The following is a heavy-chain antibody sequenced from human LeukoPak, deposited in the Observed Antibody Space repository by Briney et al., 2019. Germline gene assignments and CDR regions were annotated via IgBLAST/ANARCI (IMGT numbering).Heavy chain of an antibody. Sequence: GESLKISCKGSGYSFTSYWIGWVRQMPGKGLEWMGIIYPGDSDTRYIPSFQGQVTISADKSLSTAYLQWSSLKASDTAMYYCARITRVNYYDSSGYYYSHFDAFDIWGQGTMVTVSS. CDR1: GYSFTSYW. CDR2: IYPGDSDT. J-gene: IGHJ3*02. D-gene: IGHD3-22*01. CDR3: ARITRVNYYDSSGYYYSHFDAFDI. V-gene: IGHV5-51*01.